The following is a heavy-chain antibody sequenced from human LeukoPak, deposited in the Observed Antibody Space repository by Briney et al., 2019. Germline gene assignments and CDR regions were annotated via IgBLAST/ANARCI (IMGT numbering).Heavy chain of an antibody. Sequence: ASVKVSCKASGYTFTGYYMHWVRQAPGQGLEWMGWINPNSGGTNYAQKFQGRVTMTRDTSISTAYMELSRLRSDDTAVYYCARDLSPWTMTAVPDYWDQGTLVTVSS. CDR3: ARDLSPWTMTAVPDY. J-gene: IGHJ4*02. CDR2: INPNSGGT. D-gene: IGHD2-21*02. V-gene: IGHV1-2*02. CDR1: GYTFTGYY.